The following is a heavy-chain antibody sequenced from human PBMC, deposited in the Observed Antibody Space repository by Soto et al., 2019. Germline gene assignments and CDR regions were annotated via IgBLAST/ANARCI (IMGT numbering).Heavy chain of an antibody. CDR3: ARGGLGYSSSWHRDEGVFDY. Sequence: GGSLRLSCAASGFTFSSYAMHWVRQAPGKGLEWVAVISYDGSNKYYADSVKGRFTISRDNSKNTLYLQMNSLRAEDTAVYYCARGGLGYSSSWHRDEGVFDYWGQGTLVTV. D-gene: IGHD6-13*01. V-gene: IGHV3-30-3*01. CDR1: GFTFSSYA. J-gene: IGHJ4*02. CDR2: ISYDGSNK.